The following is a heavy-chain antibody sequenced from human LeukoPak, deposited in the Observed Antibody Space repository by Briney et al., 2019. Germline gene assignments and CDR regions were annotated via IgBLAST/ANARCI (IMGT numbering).Heavy chain of an antibody. V-gene: IGHV3-66*01. CDR1: GFTVSSNY. D-gene: IGHD5-18*01. CDR2: IYSGGST. J-gene: IGHJ3*02. Sequence: GGSLRLSCAASGFTVSSNYMSWVRQAPGKGLEWVSVIYSGGSTYYADSVKGRFTISRDNSKNTLYLQMNSLRAEDTAVYYCARDRRYSYGYPDAFDIWGQGTMVTVSS. CDR3: ARDRRYSYGYPDAFDI.